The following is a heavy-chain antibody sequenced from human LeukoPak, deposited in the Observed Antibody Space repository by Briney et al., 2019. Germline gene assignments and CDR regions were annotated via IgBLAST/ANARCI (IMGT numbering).Heavy chain of an antibody. J-gene: IGHJ6*03. D-gene: IGHD4-17*01. CDR2: IYYSGST. Sequence: SETLSLTCTVSSGSISSSSYYWGWIRQPPGKGLEWIGSIYYSGSTYYNPSLKSRVTISVDTSKNQFSLKLSSVTAADTAVYYYARGLGGDYVSSYYYYYYYMDVWGKGTTVTVSS. CDR1: SGSISSSSYY. CDR3: ARGLGGDYVSSYYYYYYYMDV. V-gene: IGHV4-39*07.